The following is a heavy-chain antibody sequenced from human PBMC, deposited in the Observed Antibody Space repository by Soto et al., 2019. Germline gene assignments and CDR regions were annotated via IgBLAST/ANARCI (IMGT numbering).Heavy chain of an antibody. CDR2: IYWYDDT. D-gene: IGHD3-22*01. CDR1: GFSLRDITVI. J-gene: IGHJ4*02. V-gene: IGHV2-5*01. Sequence: SGPTLVNPTHTLTLTCTFSGFSLRDITVIVVWFRQPPGRALEWLALIYWYDDTRFTPSLQNRLTVTKDTSKNQVVLTMTNVDPEDTGTYFCVHRGDYHDRSGFYPPHFDYWGPGTLVTVSS. CDR3: VHRGDYHDRSGFYPPHFDY.